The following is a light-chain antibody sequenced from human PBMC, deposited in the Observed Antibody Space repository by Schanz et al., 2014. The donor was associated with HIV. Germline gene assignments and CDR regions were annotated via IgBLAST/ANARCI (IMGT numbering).Light chain of an antibody. CDR3: QCFGGSWGT. CDR2: GAS. CDR1: QSVTSYY. V-gene: IGKV3-20*01. J-gene: IGKJ4*01. Sequence: EIVLTQSPGTLSLSPGERATLSCRASQSVTSYYLAWYQQKPGQAPRLLIYGASSRATGIPDRFSGSGSGTYFTLNISRLEPDDFATYYCQCFGGSWGTFGGGTKVEL.